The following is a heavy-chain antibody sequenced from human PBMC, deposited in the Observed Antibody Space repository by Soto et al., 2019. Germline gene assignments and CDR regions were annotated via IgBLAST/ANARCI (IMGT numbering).Heavy chain of an antibody. CDR3: AKLRGSGWYFHY. Sequence: EVQVLESGGGLVQPGGSLRLSCVASGFTFSDFAMSWVRQAPGKGLEWVSSISGSGGTIYYADSVKGRFTISRDNSNNTLYLQMHSLRADDTAVYFCAKLRGSGWYFHYRGQGTLVAVSS. J-gene: IGHJ4*02. CDR2: ISGSGGTI. V-gene: IGHV3-23*01. D-gene: IGHD6-19*01. CDR1: GFTFSDFA.